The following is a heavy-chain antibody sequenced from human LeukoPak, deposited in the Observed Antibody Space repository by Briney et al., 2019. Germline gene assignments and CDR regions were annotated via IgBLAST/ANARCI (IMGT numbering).Heavy chain of an antibody. CDR2: ISYDGSNT. J-gene: IGHJ4*02. V-gene: IGHV3-30*18. Sequence: GGSLRLSCAASGFTFSSYGMHWLRQAPGKGLEWVAVISYDGSNTYYADSVKGRFTISRDNSKNMLYLQMNSLRAEDTAVYYCAKPYYYGSRSYMDYWGQGTLVTVSS. CDR1: GFTFSSYG. CDR3: AKPYYYGSRSYMDY. D-gene: IGHD3-10*01.